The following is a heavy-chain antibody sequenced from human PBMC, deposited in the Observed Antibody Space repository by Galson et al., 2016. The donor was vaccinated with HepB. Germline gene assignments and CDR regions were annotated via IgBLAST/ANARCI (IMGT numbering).Heavy chain of an antibody. CDR2: ITWNSRKT. Sequence: SLRLSCAASGFIFDDYAMFWVRQVPGKGLEWVSSITWNSRKTDYADSVKGRFTISRENAENSVNLHMNSLRPEDTALYYCAKDRGNLNYYHHYGMDVWGQGTTVTVSS. D-gene: IGHD4-23*01. V-gene: IGHV3-9*01. J-gene: IGHJ6*02. CDR1: GFIFDDYA. CDR3: AKDRGNLNYYHHYGMDV.